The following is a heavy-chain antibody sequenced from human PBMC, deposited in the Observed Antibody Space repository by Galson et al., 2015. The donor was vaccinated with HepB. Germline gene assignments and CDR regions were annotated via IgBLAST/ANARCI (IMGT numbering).Heavy chain of an antibody. J-gene: IGHJ4*02. CDR1: GFTFNTYA. V-gene: IGHV3-30-3*01. CDR3: ARDVPFFDY. CDR2: ISHDGSNK. Sequence: SLRLSCAASGFTFNTYAMHWVRQAPGKGLEGVAVISHDGSNKYCADSVKGRFTISSDNSKNTLFLQMNSLRAEDTAVYYCARDVPFFDYWGQGTLVTVSS.